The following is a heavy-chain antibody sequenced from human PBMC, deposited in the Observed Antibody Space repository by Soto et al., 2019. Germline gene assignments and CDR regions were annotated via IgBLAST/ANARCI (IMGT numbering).Heavy chain of an antibody. J-gene: IGHJ4*02. CDR1: GFTFSSYA. D-gene: IGHD6-19*01. V-gene: IGHV3-30-3*01. CDR2: ISYDGSNK. CDR3: ASSIAVAGTRNFDY. Sequence: GSLRLSCAASGFTFSSYAMHWVRQAPGKGLEWVAVISYDGSNKYYADSMKGRFTISRDNSKNTLYLQMNSLRAEDTAVYYCASSIAVAGTRNFDYWGQGTLVTVSS.